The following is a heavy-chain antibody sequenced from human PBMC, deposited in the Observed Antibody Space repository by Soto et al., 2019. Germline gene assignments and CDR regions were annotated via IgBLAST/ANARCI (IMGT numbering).Heavy chain of an antibody. CDR3: AKDTLRAEWLLDY. Sequence: GGSLRLSCAASGFTFSSYGMHWVRQAPGKGLEWVAVISYDGSNKYYADSVKGRFTISRDNSKNTLYLQMNSLRAEDTAVYYCAKDTLRAEWLLDYWGQGTLVTVSS. CDR1: GFTFSSYG. J-gene: IGHJ4*02. CDR2: ISYDGSNK. D-gene: IGHD3-3*01. V-gene: IGHV3-30*18.